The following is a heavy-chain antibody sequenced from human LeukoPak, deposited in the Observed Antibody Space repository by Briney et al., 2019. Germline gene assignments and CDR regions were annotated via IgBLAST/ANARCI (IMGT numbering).Heavy chain of an antibody. D-gene: IGHD3-22*01. CDR3: ARHYDSSGYSLTAFDY. V-gene: IGHV1-69*05. CDR1: GGTFSSYA. Sequence: SVRVSCKASGGTFSSYAISWVRQAPGQGLEWMGGIIPIFGTANYAQKFQGRVTITTDESTSTAYMELSSLRSEDTAVYYCARHYDSSGYSLTAFDYWGQGTLVTVSP. J-gene: IGHJ4*02. CDR2: IIPIFGTA.